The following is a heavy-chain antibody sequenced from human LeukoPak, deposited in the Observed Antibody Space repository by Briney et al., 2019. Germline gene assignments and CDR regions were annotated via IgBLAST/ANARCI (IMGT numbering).Heavy chain of an antibody. CDR1: GYTFTGYY. Sequence: GASVKVSCKASGYTFTGYYMHWVRQAPGQGLEWMGWINPNSGGTNYAQKFQGRVTITRDTSASAAYMELSSLRSDDMAVYYCAKVAARYGDYYSDYWGQGTLVTVSS. V-gene: IGHV1-2*02. J-gene: IGHJ4*02. D-gene: IGHD4-17*01. CDR3: AKVAARYGDYYSDY. CDR2: INPNSGGT.